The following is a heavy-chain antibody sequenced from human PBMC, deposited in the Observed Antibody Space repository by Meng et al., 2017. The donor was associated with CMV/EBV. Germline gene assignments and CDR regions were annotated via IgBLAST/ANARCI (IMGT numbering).Heavy chain of an antibody. Sequence: QLRLQESGPGLVKPPEPPSLPCTVSCGSISSSSYYWGWIRQPPGKGLEWIGSIYYSGSTYYNPSLKSRVTISVDTSKNQFSLKLSSVTAADTAVYYCARDSAVAGVVDYWGQGTLVTVSS. J-gene: IGHJ4*02. V-gene: IGHV4-39*07. CDR1: CGSISSSSYY. CDR2: IYYSGST. D-gene: IGHD6-19*01. CDR3: ARDSAVAGVVDY.